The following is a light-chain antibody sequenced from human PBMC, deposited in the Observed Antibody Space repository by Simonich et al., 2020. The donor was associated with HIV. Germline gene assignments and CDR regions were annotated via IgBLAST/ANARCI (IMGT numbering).Light chain of an antibody. J-gene: IGKJ4*01. V-gene: IGKV1-39*01. CDR1: QSISSY. CDR3: QQSYSTPT. Sequence: DIQMTQSPSFLSTSVGDRVTITCRASQSISSYLNWYQQKTGKAPERLIYTASNLQSGVPSRFSGSGSGTDFTLTISSLQPGDFATYYCQQSYSTPTFGGGTKVEIK. CDR2: TAS.